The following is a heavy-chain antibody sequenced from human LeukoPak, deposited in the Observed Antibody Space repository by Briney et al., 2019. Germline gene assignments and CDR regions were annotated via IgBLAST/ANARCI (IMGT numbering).Heavy chain of an antibody. Sequence: ASVKVSCKASGYTFTSYDINWVRQATGQGLVWMGWMNPNSANTGYAQKFQGRVTITRNTSISTAYTELSSLRSEDTAVYYCARGFESFDYWGRGTLVTVSS. J-gene: IGHJ4*02. CDR2: MNPNSANT. CDR1: GYTFTSYD. V-gene: IGHV1-8*03. CDR3: ARGFESFDY.